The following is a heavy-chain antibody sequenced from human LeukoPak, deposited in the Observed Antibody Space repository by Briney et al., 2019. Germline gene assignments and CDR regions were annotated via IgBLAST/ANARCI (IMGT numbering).Heavy chain of an antibody. J-gene: IGHJ6*03. CDR3: ARDLVVPVHMDV. Sequence: GGSLRLSCAASGFTFSRYWLHWVRQAPGKGLEWVSRINSDGISKSYADSVKGRFTISGDYARNTLYLQMNSLRVEDAAVYYCARDLVVPVHMDVWGKGTTVIVSS. CDR1: GFTFSRYW. V-gene: IGHV3-74*01. CDR2: INSDGISK. D-gene: IGHD2-2*01.